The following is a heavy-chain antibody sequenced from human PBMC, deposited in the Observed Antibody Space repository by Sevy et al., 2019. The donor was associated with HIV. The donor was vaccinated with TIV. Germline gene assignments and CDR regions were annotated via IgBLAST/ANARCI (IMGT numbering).Heavy chain of an antibody. J-gene: IGHJ6*02. CDR2: ISYDGSNK. Sequence: GESLKISCAASGFTFSSYAMHWVRQAPGKGLEWVAVISYDGSNKYYAVSVKGRFTISRDNSKNTLYLQMNSLRAEDTAVYYCAREPEQQDNYYGMDVWGQGTTVTVSS. CDR1: GFTFSSYA. V-gene: IGHV3-30*04. D-gene: IGHD1-1*01. CDR3: AREPEQQDNYYGMDV.